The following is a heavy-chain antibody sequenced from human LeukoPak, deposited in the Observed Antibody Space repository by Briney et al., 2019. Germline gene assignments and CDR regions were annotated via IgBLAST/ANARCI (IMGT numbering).Heavy chain of an antibody. CDR3: AIAPLDYYDSSGYSYGY. CDR1: GYTFTSYD. J-gene: IGHJ4*02. V-gene: IGHV1-8*01. D-gene: IGHD3-22*01. Sequence: GASVKVSCKASGYTFTSYDINWVRQATGQGLEWMGWMNPNSGNTDYAQKFQGRVTMTRNTSISTAYMELSSLRSEDTAVYYCAIAPLDYYDSSGYSYGYWGQGTLVTVSS. CDR2: MNPNSGNT.